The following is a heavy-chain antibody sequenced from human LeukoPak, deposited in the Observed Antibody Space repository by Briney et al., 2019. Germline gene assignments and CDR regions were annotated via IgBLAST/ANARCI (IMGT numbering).Heavy chain of an antibody. D-gene: IGHD6-13*01. J-gene: IGHJ4*02. CDR3: AKVVAAAGQFDY. CDR2: VSVSGDIT. V-gene: IGHV3-23*01. CDR1: GFTFRTYA. Sequence: PGGSLRLSCAASGFTFRTYAMSWVRQAPGKGLEWVSHVSVSGDITYCADSVKGRFTISRDNSKNTLDVQMNSLRVEDTAIYYCAKVVAAAGQFDYWGQGTLVTVSS.